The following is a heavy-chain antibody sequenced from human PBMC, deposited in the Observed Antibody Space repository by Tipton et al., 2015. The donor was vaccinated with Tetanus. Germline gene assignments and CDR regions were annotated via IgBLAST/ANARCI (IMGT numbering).Heavy chain of an antibody. CDR1: GGSISSYY. V-gene: IGHV4-59*01. J-gene: IGHJ5*02. CDR2: ISHRGST. Sequence: TLSLTCTVSGGSISSYYWSWIRQPPGEGLEWIGYISHRGSTNYNPSLKSRVTMSVDTSKNQFSLRLSSVTAADTAVYYCARGFQERWQKSGWFDPWGQGTLVTVSS. D-gene: IGHD5-24*01. CDR3: ARGFQERWQKSGWFDP.